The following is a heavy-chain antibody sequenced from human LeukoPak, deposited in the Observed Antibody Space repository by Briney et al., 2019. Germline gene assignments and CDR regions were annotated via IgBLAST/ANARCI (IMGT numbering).Heavy chain of an antibody. Sequence: PSETLSLTCTVSGGSISSGSYYWSWIRQPAGKGLEWIGRIYTSGSTNYNPSLKSRVTISVDTSKNQFSLKLSSVTAADTAVYYCARSGDSSGYRYWGQGTLVTVSS. J-gene: IGHJ4*02. CDR2: IYTSGST. V-gene: IGHV4-61*02. CDR3: ARSGDSSGYRY. CDR1: GGSISSGSYY. D-gene: IGHD3-22*01.